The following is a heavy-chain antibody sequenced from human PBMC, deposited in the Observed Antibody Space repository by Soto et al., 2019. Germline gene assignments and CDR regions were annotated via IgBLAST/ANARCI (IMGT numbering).Heavy chain of an antibody. D-gene: IGHD3-3*02. CDR2: INTLSGDT. CDR1: GYTFSGYY. CDR3: SRSLLNVILPLAY. V-gene: IGHV1-2*02. Sequence: QVQLVQSGAEVKKPGASVKVSCKASGYTFSGYYMHWVRQAPGQGLEWMGWINTLSGDTSFPQKFQGRLAMTRDTSIDTAFMEVSRLTSDDTAIYYCSRSLLNVILPLAYWGQGTLVSVSS. J-gene: IGHJ4*02.